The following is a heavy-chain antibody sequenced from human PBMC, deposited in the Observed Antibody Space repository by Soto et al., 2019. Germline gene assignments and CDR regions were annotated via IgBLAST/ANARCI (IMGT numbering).Heavy chain of an antibody. CDR2: ISSSGSTI. V-gene: IGHV3-11*01. Sequence: GGSLRLSCAASGFTFSDYYMSWIRQAPGKGLEWVSYISSSGSTIYYADSVKGRFTISRDNAKNSLYLQMNSLRAEDTAVYYCARSYSNYVLRSADYYYMDVWGKGTTVTVSS. CDR1: GFTFSDYY. CDR3: ARSYSNYVLRSADYYYMDV. J-gene: IGHJ6*03. D-gene: IGHD4-4*01.